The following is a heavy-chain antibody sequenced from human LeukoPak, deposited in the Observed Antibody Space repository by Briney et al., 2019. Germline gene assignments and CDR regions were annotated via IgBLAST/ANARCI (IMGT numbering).Heavy chain of an antibody. V-gene: IGHV4-34*01. D-gene: IGHD2-2*01. CDR3: ARGRVVPAAEFDY. CDR1: GGSFSGYY. Sequence: SETLSLTCAVYGGSFSGYYWSWIRQPLGKGLEWIGEINHSGSTNYNPSLKSRVTISVDTSKNQFSLKLSSVTAADTAVYYCARGRVVPAAEFDYWGQGTLVTVSS. J-gene: IGHJ4*02. CDR2: INHSGST.